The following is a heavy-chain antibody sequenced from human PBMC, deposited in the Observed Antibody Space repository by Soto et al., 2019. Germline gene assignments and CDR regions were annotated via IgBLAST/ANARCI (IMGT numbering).Heavy chain of an antibody. Sequence: EVQLLESGGGSVQPGGSLRLSCAASGFTFITYDMTWVRQAPGKGLEWVSVSRGSDGSTYYADSVKGRFTISRDNSKNTVYLQMNSLRAEDTAIYYCVKGNWGDYWAQGTLVTVSS. V-gene: IGHV3-23*01. CDR1: GFTFITYD. D-gene: IGHD7-27*01. CDR3: VKGNWGDY. J-gene: IGHJ4*02. CDR2: SRGSDGST.